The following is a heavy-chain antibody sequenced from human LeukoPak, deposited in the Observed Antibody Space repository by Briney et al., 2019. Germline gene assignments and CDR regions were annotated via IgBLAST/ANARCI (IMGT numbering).Heavy chain of an antibody. J-gene: IGHJ4*02. CDR2: ISYDGSNK. D-gene: IGHD6-13*01. CDR1: GFTFSSYA. V-gene: IGHV3-30-3*01. CDR3: ARLAAGNNFFDY. Sequence: GGSLRLSCAASGFTFSSYAMHWVRQAPGKGLEWVAVISYDGSNKYYADSVKGRFTISRDNSKNTLYLQMNSLRAEDTAVYYCARLAAGNNFFDYWGQGTLVTVSS.